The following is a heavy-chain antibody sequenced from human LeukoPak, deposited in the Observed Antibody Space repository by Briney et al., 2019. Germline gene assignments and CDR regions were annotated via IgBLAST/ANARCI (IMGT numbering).Heavy chain of an antibody. CDR2: ISGSGGSI. D-gene: IGHD6-25*01. CDR3: AKDAPMRPFGP. Sequence: GGCLRLSCAASGFTFSTYAMSWVRQAPGKGLEWVSVISGSGGSIYYADSVKGRFTISRDNSKSTLYLQMNTLRAEDTAVYYCAKDAPMRPFGPWGQGTLVTVSS. V-gene: IGHV3-23*01. CDR1: GFTFSTYA. J-gene: IGHJ5*02.